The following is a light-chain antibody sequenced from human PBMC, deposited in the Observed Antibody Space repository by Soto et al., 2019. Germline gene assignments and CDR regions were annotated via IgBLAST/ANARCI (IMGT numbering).Light chain of an antibody. J-gene: IGKJ4*01. V-gene: IGKV1-5*03. CDR3: QHYNSSPLT. CDR2: KAS. CDR1: QSIGAS. Sequence: DIQMTQYPSTLYASVGDRVTITCRASQSIGASLAWFQQKPGKAPNLLIYKASSLESGVPARCRGSASGTEFTLTISTRQPQDFATYYCQHYNSSPLTFGGGTKVEIK.